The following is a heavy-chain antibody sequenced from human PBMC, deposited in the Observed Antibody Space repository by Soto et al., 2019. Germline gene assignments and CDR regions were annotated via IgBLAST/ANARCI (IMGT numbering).Heavy chain of an antibody. Sequence: QPGGSLRLSCAASGFAFSTYGMHWVRQTPDKGLEWVAIIWYDGSKKYYADSVKGRFTISRDDSENTLYLQMNSLRAEDTALYYCARESGYQTPDYWGHGTPVTVSS. D-gene: IGHD3-3*01. J-gene: IGHJ4*01. V-gene: IGHV3-33*01. CDR1: GFAFSTYG. CDR2: IWYDGSKK. CDR3: ARESGYQTPDY.